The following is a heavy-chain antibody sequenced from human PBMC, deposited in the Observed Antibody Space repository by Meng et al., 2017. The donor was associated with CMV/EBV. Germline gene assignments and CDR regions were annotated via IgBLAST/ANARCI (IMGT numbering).Heavy chain of an antibody. D-gene: IGHD1-26*01. Sequence: VAPQEVGAGLLKPSETLSLTCAVYGGSFSGYYWSWIRQPPGKGLEWIGEINHSGSTNYNPSLKSRVTISVDTSKNQFSLKLSSVTAADTAVYYCARGGGGEWELLHYFDYWGQGTLVTVFS. CDR2: INHSGST. V-gene: IGHV4-34*01. CDR3: ARGGGGEWELLHYFDY. J-gene: IGHJ4*02. CDR1: GGSFSGYY.